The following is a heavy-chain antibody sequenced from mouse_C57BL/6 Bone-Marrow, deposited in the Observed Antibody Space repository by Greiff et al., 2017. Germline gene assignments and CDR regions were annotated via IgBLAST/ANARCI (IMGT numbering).Heavy chain of an antibody. Sequence: QVQLQQPGAELVKPGASVKLSCKASGYTFTSYWMQWVKQRPGQGLEWIGEIDPSDSYTNYNQKFKGKATLTVDTSSSPAYMQLSSLTSEDSAVYYCASWDWFAYWGQGTLVTVSA. J-gene: IGHJ3*01. D-gene: IGHD4-1*01. CDR2: IDPSDSYT. CDR1: GYTFTSYW. V-gene: IGHV1-50*01. CDR3: ASWDWFAY.